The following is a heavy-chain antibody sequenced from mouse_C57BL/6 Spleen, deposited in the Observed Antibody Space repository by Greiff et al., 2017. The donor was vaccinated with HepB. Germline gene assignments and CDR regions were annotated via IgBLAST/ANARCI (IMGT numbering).Heavy chain of an antibody. CDR3: ARCKENTPCYFDY. V-gene: IGHV1-42*01. Sequence: EVQLQQSGPELVKPGASVKISCKASGYSFTGYYMNWVKQSPEKSLEWIGEINPSTGGTTYNQKFKAKATLTVDTSSSTAYLQLKSLTSEDSAVYYGARCKENTPCYFDYWGQGTTLTVSS. CDR1: GYSFTGYY. D-gene: IGHD5-2*01. CDR2: INPSTGGT. J-gene: IGHJ2*01.